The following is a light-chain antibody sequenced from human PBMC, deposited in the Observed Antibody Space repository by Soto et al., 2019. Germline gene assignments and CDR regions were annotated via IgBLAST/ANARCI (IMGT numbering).Light chain of an antibody. CDR2: DVI. CDR3: TSYTSSSTYV. CDR1: SSDVGGYDY. V-gene: IGLV2-14*01. Sequence: QSVLTQPASVSGSPGQSITVSCTGTSSDVGGYDYVSWYQQHPGNAPKLLISDVINRPSGVSNRFSGSKSGNTASLTISGLQTEDEADYYCTSYTSSSTYVFGTGTKVTVL. J-gene: IGLJ1*01.